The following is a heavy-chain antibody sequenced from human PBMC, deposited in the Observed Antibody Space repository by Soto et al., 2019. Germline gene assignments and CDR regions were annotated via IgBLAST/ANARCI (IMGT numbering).Heavy chain of an antibody. J-gene: IGHJ4*02. CDR2: IYPSGMP. Sequence: QLQLQEAGSGLVKPSHTLSLTCTVSGGSISNATYSWSWIRQPPGKGLEWIGDIYPSGMPFYNPSLRSRVTISIDRSNDQFSLTLKSVTAADTAVYYCARERGVYGLFDAWGQGTLVTVSS. CDR1: GGSISNATYS. V-gene: IGHV4-30-2*01. D-gene: IGHD3-10*01. CDR3: ARERGVYGLFDA.